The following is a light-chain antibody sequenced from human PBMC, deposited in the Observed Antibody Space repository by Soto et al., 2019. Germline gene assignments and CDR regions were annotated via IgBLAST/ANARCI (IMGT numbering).Light chain of an antibody. J-gene: IGLJ2*01. CDR2: DVT. CDR1: PSDIGAYNY. CDR3: GSYTISSTLMI. V-gene: IGLV2-14*03. Sequence: QSVLTQPASVSGSPGQSITISCSGTPSDIGAYNYVSWYQYLPGKAPKVIIYDVTNRPSGVSSRFSGSKSGTTASLTISGLQAEDEANYYCGSYTISSTLMIFGGGTKLTVL.